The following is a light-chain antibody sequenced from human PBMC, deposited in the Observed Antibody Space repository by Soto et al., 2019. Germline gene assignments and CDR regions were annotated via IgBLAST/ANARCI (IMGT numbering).Light chain of an antibody. Sequence: DIQMTQSPSTLSASVGDRVTITCRASQSISSWLAWYQQKPGKAPKLLIYDASRLESGVPSRFSGSGSGTEFPLTISSLQPDDFATYYCQQYNSYSRTCGQGTKLEIK. V-gene: IGKV1-5*01. CDR3: QQYNSYSRT. CDR1: QSISSW. J-gene: IGKJ2*01. CDR2: DAS.